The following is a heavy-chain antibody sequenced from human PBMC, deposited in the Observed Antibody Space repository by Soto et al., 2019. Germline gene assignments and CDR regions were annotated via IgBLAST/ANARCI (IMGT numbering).Heavy chain of an antibody. J-gene: IGHJ4*02. D-gene: IGHD3-3*01. V-gene: IGHV3-23*01. CDR1: GFTLSSYA. CDR2: ISGSGGST. CDR3: AKPEYYDIWSGYRIPSPGH. Sequence: EVQLLESGGGLVQPGGSLRLSCAASGFTLSSYAMSWVRQAPGKGLEWVSAISGSGGSTYYADSVKGRFTITRDNSKNTLYLQMNSLRAEDTAVYYCAKPEYYDIWSGYRIPSPGHWGQGTLVTVSS.